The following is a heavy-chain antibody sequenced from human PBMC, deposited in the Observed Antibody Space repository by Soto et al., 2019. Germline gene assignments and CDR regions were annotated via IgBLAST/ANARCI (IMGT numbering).Heavy chain of an antibody. Sequence: GASVKVSCKASGYTFTNYGISWVRQAPGQGLEWMGWISAYNGNTNYAQKLQGRVTMTTDTSTSTAYMELRSLRSDDTAVYYCARGPTTVTTSDAFDIWGQGTMVTVSS. CDR3: ARGPTTVTTSDAFDI. CDR2: ISAYNGNT. V-gene: IGHV1-18*01. J-gene: IGHJ3*02. D-gene: IGHD4-17*01. CDR1: GYTFTNYG.